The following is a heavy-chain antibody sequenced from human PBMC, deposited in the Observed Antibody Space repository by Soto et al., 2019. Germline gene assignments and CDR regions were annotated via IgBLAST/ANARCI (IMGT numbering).Heavy chain of an antibody. D-gene: IGHD6-13*01. CDR3: ARDLEVVAAAGGYYYYGMDV. Sequence: QVQLVQSGAEVKKPGSSVKVSCKASGGTFSSYAISWVRQAPGQGLEWMGGIIPIFGTANYAQKFQGRVTITADESTSKAYMELSSLRSEDTAVYYCARDLEVVAAAGGYYYYGMDVWGQGTTVTVSS. CDR2: IIPIFGTA. CDR1: GGTFSSYA. J-gene: IGHJ6*02. V-gene: IGHV1-69*01.